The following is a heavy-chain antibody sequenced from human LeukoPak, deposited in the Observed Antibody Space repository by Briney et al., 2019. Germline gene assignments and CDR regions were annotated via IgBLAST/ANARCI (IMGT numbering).Heavy chain of an antibody. Sequence: SGPTLVKPTQTLTLTCTFSGFSLTTSGVGVGWIRQPSGKALEWLALIYWNDDKRYSPSLKSRLTITKDTSKNQVVLTMTNMDPVDTATYYCGHRPQWFGELSFNYWGQGTLVTVSS. J-gene: IGHJ4*02. CDR1: GFSLTTSGVG. V-gene: IGHV2-5*01. D-gene: IGHD3-10*01. CDR2: IYWNDDK. CDR3: GHRPQWFGELSFNY.